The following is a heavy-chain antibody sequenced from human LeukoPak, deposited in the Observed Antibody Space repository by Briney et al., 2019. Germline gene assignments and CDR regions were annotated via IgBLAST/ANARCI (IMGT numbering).Heavy chain of an antibody. D-gene: IGHD3-10*01. J-gene: IGHJ3*01. CDR1: GFTFSSYA. V-gene: IGHV3-23*01. Sequence: PGGSLRLSCAASGFTFSSYAMHWVRQAPGKGLEWVSAISGSGGSTYYADSVKGRFTISRDDSKNTLYLQMNSLRTEDTAVYYCTTDINSGRRAFDVWGQGTMVAVSS. CDR3: TTDINSGRRAFDV. CDR2: ISGSGGST.